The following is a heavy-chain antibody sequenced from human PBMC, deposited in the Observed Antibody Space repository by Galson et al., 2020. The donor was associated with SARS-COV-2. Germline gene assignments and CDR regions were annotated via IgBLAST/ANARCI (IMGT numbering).Heavy chain of an antibody. CDR3: AKVDYDKFYSSTV. J-gene: IGHJ1*01. Sequence: GESLKISCAASGFTFSSYGMHWVRQAPGKGLEWVAVISYDGSNKYYADSVKGRFTISRDNSKNTLYLQMNSLRAEDTAVYYCAKVDYDKFYSSTVWGQGTLVTVSS. CDR2: ISYDGSNK. V-gene: IGHV3-30*18. CDR1: GFTFSSYG. D-gene: IGHD3-22*01.